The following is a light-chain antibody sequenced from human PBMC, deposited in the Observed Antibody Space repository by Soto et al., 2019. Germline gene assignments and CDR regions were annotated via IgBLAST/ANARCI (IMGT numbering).Light chain of an antibody. CDR2: TAS. Sequence: DIQLTQSPSFLSASVGDRVTITCRASQGISSFLAWYQQKPGKAPTVLIYTASTLQSGVPSRFSGSGSGTEFTLTISSLQPEDFATYSCQHLNSYPFTFGGGTKVEIK. J-gene: IGKJ4*01. V-gene: IGKV1-9*01. CDR1: QGISSF. CDR3: QHLNSYPFT.